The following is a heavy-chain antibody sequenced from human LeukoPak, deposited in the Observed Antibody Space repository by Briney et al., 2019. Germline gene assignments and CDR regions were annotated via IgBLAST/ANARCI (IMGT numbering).Heavy chain of an antibody. J-gene: IGHJ4*02. D-gene: IGHD3-22*01. V-gene: IGHV1-8*01. CDR1: GYTFTIYD. CDR2: MNPYSGNT. Sequence: GASVTVSFTASGYTFTIYDINWVRQATGQGKEWMGWMNPYSGNTGYAKKFQGRVTMTRTTSTSTAYMELSSLRSEDAAVYYCVRGGYYYDSWGQGTLVTVSS. CDR3: VRGGYYYDS.